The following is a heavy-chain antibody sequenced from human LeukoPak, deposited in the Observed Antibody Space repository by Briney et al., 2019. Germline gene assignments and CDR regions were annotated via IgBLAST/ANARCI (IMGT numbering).Heavy chain of an antibody. V-gene: IGHV3-23*01. CDR2: ITNNNGKT. Sequence: GGSLRLSCAASGFGVSRYAMSWVRPVPGKGLEWVSSITNNNGKTYYADSVKGRFSISRDESENTVYLQMNSLRVEDTAIYFCAKDHPSSGWPTFEYWGQGTRVTVSP. J-gene: IGHJ4*02. CDR1: GFGVSRYA. D-gene: IGHD6-19*01. CDR3: AKDHPSSGWPTFEY.